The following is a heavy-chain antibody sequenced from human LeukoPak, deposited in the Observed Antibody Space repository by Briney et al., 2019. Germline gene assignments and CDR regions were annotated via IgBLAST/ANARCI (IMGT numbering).Heavy chain of an antibody. J-gene: IGHJ4*02. D-gene: IGHD5-24*01. CDR3: ARDRDGYDY. CDR2: LSYDGSTE. V-gene: IGHV3-30*03. CDR1: GFTFSSYA. Sequence: PGGSLRLSCAASGFTFSSYAMHWVRQAPGKGLEWLSLLSYDGSTEYYADSVKGRFTISRDNSKNTVYLQMNSLRDEDTAVYYCARDRDGYDYWGQGTLVTVSS.